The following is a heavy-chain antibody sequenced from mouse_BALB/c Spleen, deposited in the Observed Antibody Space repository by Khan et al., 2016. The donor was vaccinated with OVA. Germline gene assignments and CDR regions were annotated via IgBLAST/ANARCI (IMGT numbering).Heavy chain of an antibody. Sequence: QVQLQQSGPELAKPGASVKMSCKASGYTFTNYWMHWVKQRPGQGLEWIGYIDPATGYTEYNQKFKDKATLTADKSSSTAYMQLNSLTSEDSAVYYCTSNGSTYTWFGYWGQGTLVTVSA. CDR3: TSNGSTYTWFGY. CDR2: IDPATGYT. CDR1: GYTFTNYW. D-gene: IGHD1-1*01. J-gene: IGHJ3*01. V-gene: IGHV1-7*01.